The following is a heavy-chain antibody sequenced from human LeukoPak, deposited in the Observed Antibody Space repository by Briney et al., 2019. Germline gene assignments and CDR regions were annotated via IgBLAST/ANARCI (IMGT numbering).Heavy chain of an antibody. Sequence: GGSLRLSCAASGFTFRSYAMNWVRQAPGKGLEWVSGLSESGYGTYYADSVKGRFTISRDNSKNTLYLQMNSLRAEDTAVYYCAKDTRGLKPYYFDHWGQGIMVTVSS. V-gene: IGHV3-23*01. CDR2: LSESGYGT. CDR3: AKDTRGLKPYYFDH. D-gene: IGHD3-10*01. CDR1: GFTFRSYA. J-gene: IGHJ4*02.